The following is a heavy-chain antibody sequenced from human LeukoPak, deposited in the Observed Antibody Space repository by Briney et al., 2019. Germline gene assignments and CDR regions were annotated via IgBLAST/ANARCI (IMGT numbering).Heavy chain of an antibody. V-gene: IGHV3-23*01. CDR1: GLTFSNYA. CDR3: AKGVLKQQLVA. Sequence: GGSLRLSCAASGLTFSNYAMSWVRQAPGKGLEWVSGISDSGGSTYYADSVKGRFIISRDNSKNTLYLQMNSLRAEDTAVYYCAKGVLKQQLVAWGQGTLVTVSS. J-gene: IGHJ4*02. D-gene: IGHD6-13*01. CDR2: ISDSGGST.